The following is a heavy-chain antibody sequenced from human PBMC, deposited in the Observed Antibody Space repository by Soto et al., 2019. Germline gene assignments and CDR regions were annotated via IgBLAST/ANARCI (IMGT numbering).Heavy chain of an antibody. Sequence: SETLSLTCTVSGGSISSGGYYWSWIRQHPGKGLEWIGYIYYSGSTYYNPSLKSRVTISVDTSKNQFSLKLSSVTAADTAVYYCAREFGYDYGDYRMVSNWFDPWGQGTLVTVSS. J-gene: IGHJ5*02. D-gene: IGHD4-17*01. V-gene: IGHV4-31*02. CDR1: GGSISSGGYY. CDR2: IYYSGST. CDR3: AREFGYDYGDYRMVSNWFDP.